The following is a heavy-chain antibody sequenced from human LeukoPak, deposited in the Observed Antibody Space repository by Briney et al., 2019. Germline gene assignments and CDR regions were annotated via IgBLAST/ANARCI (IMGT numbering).Heavy chain of an antibody. V-gene: IGHV1-8*01. Sequence: ASVKVSCKGSGYTFTSYDINWVRQATGQGLEWMGWMNPNSGNTGYAQKFQGRVTMTRNTSISTAYMELSSLRSEDTAVYYCARLVSFLEGNDYWGQGTLVTVSS. J-gene: IGHJ4*02. CDR2: MNPNSGNT. CDR1: GYTFTSYD. D-gene: IGHD2-2*01. CDR3: ARLVSFLEGNDY.